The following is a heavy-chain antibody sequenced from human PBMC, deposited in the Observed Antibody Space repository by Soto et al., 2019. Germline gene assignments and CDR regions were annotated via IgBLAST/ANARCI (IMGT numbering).Heavy chain of an antibody. CDR1: GYTFTSYA. Sequence: QVQLVQSGAEVKKPGASVKVSCKASGYTFTSYAMHWVRQAPGQRLEWMGWINAGNGNTKYSQKFQGRVTITRDTSASTAYMELSSLRSEDTAVYYCARDGPRDSSGWPYCYFDLWGRGTLVTVSS. D-gene: IGHD6-19*01. CDR2: INAGNGNT. CDR3: ARDGPRDSSGWPYCYFDL. V-gene: IGHV1-3*01. J-gene: IGHJ2*01.